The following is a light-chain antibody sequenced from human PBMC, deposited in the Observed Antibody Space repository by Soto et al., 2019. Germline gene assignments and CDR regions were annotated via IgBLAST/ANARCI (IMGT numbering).Light chain of an antibody. V-gene: IGKV3-20*01. Sequence: EIVFAPAPVTLALSPGEKATLSFRASQSVSSSYLAWYQQKPGQAPRLLIYGASSRATGIPDRFSGSGSGTEFTLTISRLVHEDFAVYYCQQHGSCHSLTFGEGTKVDIK. CDR3: QQHGSCHSLT. CDR1: QSVSSSY. CDR2: GAS. J-gene: IGKJ4*01.